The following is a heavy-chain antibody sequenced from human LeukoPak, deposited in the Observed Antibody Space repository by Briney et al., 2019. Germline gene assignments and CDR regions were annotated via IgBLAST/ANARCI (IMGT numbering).Heavy chain of an antibody. CDR3: ARDGEYSDDAFDI. J-gene: IGHJ3*02. CDR1: GGSISSGDYY. CDR2: IYCSGST. D-gene: IGHD4-17*01. Sequence: SETLSLTCTVSGGSISSGDYYWSWIRQPPGKGLEWIGYIYCSGSTYYNPSLKSRVTMSVDTSKNQFSLKLNSVTAADTAVYFCARDGEYSDDAFDIWGQGTLVTVSS. V-gene: IGHV4-30-4*08.